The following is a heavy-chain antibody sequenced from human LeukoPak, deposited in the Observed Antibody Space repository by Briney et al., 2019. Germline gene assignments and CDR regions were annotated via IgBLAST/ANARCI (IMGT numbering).Heavy chain of an antibody. V-gene: IGHV3-7*01. D-gene: IGHD3-3*01. CDR2: IKQDGSEK. CDR3: ARDNPPSYYDFWSGYSPFDY. J-gene: IGHJ4*02. CDR1: GFTFSSYW. Sequence: PGGSLRLSCAASGFTFSSYWMSWVRQAPGKGLEWMANIKQDGSEKYYVDSVKGRFTISRDNAKNSLYLQMNSLRAEDTAVYYCARDNPPSYYDFWSGYSPFDYWGQGTLVTVSS.